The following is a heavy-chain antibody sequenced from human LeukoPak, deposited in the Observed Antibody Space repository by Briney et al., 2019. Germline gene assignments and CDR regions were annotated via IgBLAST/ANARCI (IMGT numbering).Heavy chain of an antibody. CDR3: ARVIVVVPAAMGEINY. D-gene: IGHD2-2*01. J-gene: IGHJ4*02. V-gene: IGHV1-18*01. CDR2: ISAYNGNT. CDR1: GYTFTSYG. Sequence: ASVKVSCKASGYTFTSYGISWVRQAPGQGLEWMGWISAYNGNTNYAQKLQGRVTMTTDTSTSTAYMGLRSLRSDDTAVYYCARVIVVVPAAMGEINYWGQGTLVTVSS.